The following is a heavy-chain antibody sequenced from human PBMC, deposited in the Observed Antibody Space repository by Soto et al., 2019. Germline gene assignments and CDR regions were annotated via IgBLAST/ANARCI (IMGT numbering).Heavy chain of an antibody. V-gene: IGHV3-7*03. CDR1: GFTFSNYW. J-gene: IGHJ4*02. Sequence: EVQLVESGGGLVQPGGSLRLSCAASGFTFSNYWMNWVRQAPGKGLEWVANIKQDGSERDYVDSVKGRFTISRDNAKNSRYLQMNSLRAEDTAVYYCERVRPTATTGGYWGQGTLVTVSS. CDR2: IKQDGSER. D-gene: IGHD1-7*01. CDR3: ERVRPTATTGGY.